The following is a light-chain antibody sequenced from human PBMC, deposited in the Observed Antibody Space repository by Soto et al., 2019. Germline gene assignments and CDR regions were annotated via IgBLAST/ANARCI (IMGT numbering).Light chain of an antibody. CDR2: EVV. CDR1: KNDIGVYDF. J-gene: IGLJ1*01. CDR3: QSYAGSNTYV. V-gene: IGLV2-8*01. Sequence: QSVLTQPPSASGSPGQSVTISCTGTKNDIGVYDFVSWYQHHPGQAPRLIIYEVVQRPSWVPDRFSGSKSGNTASLTVYGLQAADDADYFCQSYAGSNTYVFGSGTKVTVL.